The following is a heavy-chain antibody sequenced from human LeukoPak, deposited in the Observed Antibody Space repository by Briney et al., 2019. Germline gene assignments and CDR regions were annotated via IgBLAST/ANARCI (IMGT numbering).Heavy chain of an antibody. Sequence: SETLSLTCTVSGGSISSRPYCWGWIRQPPGKGLEWLGSFFYSGSTYYKPSLKGRVTISVDTSKNQFSLKLSSVTAADTAVYYCARRVGARGYSYGWAFDIWGQGTMVTVSS. CDR2: FFYSGST. D-gene: IGHD5-18*01. CDR1: GGSISSRPYC. CDR3: ARRVGARGYSYGWAFDI. V-gene: IGHV4-39*07. J-gene: IGHJ3*02.